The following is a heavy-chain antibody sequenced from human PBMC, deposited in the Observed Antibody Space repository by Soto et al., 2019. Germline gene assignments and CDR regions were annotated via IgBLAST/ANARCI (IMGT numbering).Heavy chain of an antibody. CDR1: GFTFSDYY. Sequence: QVQLVESGGGLVKPGGSLRLSCAASGFTFSDYYMSWIRQAPGKGLEWVSYISSSGSTIYYADSVKGRFTSSTANANNSLYLRMNSLRSEATSVYTCARLHDDSGYYSPVYYYYGRDVWGQGTTVTVTS. V-gene: IGHV3-11*01. CDR2: ISSSGSTI. J-gene: IGHJ6*02. CDR3: ARLHDDSGYYSPVYYYYGRDV. D-gene: IGHD3-22*01.